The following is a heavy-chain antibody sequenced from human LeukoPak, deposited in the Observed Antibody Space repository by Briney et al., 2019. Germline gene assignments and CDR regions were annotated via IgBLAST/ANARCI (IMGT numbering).Heavy chain of an antibody. J-gene: IGHJ4*02. CDR1: GFTVSSNY. D-gene: IGHD6-13*01. V-gene: IGHV3-53*01. CDR2: IHSGGST. CDR3: ARGPRAAADDY. Sequence: GGSLRLSCAASGFTVSSNYMSWVRQAPGKGLEWVSAIHSGGSTFYADSVKGRFTISRDNSKNTLYLQMNSLRAEDTALYYCARGPRAAADDYWGQGTLVTVSS.